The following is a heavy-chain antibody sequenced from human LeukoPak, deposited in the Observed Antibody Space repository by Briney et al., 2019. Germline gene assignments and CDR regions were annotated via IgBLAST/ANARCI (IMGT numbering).Heavy chain of an antibody. CDR1: GFSFSYYY. V-gene: IGHV3-72*01. CDR3: ARHLGAVDALYI. CDR2: IRKKVNSYTT. J-gene: IGHJ3*02. Sequence: GGSLRLSCAACGFSFSYYYMDWVRQAPGKGLEWVGRIRKKVNSYTTEYVASVKGRFTISRDDSKTSLYLQMNSLKTEDTAVYYCARHLGAVDALYIWGQGTMVTVSS. D-gene: IGHD1-26*01.